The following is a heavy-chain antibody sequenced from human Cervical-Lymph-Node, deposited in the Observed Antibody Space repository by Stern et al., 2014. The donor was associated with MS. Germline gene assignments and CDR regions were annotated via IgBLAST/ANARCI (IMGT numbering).Heavy chain of an antibody. CDR1: GGSIMNHY. CDR3: AREGGNTYVGPDFDV. D-gene: IGHD5-18*01. V-gene: IGHV4-59*11. CDR2: IFYSGST. J-gene: IGHJ2*01. Sequence: QLQLQESGPGLVKPSETLSLTCIVSGGSIMNHYWTWIRQPPGKGLEWIGYIFYSGSTTYNPSLRSRVTISGDPANNQFSLRLHSVTAADTAVYYCAREGGNTYVGPDFDVWGRGTLVTVSS.